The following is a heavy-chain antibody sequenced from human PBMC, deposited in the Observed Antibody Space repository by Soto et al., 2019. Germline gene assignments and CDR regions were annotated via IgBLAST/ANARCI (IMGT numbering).Heavy chain of an antibody. J-gene: IGHJ4*02. Sequence: QVQLQESGPGLVKTSQTQSLTCNVTGVAISRGGYYWSWIRQHPAKGLEWIGHIYYSGSTYYNPSLKSRVSISVDTSKNQFSLKLSSVTAADTAVYYCARGRPDDYGDPDYFDYWGQGALVTVSS. D-gene: IGHD4-17*01. CDR1: GVAISRGGYY. V-gene: IGHV4-31*03. CDR3: ARGRPDDYGDPDYFDY. CDR2: IYYSGST.